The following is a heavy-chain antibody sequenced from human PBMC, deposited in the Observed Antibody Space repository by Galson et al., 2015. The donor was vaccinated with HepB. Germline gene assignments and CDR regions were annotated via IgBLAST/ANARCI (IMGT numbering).Heavy chain of an antibody. Sequence: SVKVSCKASGGTFSSYAISWVRQAPGQGLEWMGGIIPIYGTANYAQKFQGRVTITADESTSTAYMELSSLRSEDTAVYYCARDSAITVQLLFGYYYYGMDVWGQGTTVTVSS. D-gene: IGHD2-2*01. CDR1: GGTFSSYA. V-gene: IGHV1-69*13. J-gene: IGHJ6*02. CDR2: IIPIYGTA. CDR3: ARDSAITVQLLFGYYYYGMDV.